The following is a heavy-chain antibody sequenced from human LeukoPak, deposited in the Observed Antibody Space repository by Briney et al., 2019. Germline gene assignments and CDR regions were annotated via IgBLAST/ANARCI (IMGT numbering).Heavy chain of an antibody. V-gene: IGHV6-1*01. J-gene: IGHJ4*02. D-gene: IGHD2/OR15-2a*01. CDR3: ARETTSLFDS. CDR2: TYYRSKWYN. Sequence: SQTLSLTCAISGDSVSSNSAAWNWIRQSPSGGLEWLGRTYYRSKWYNDYAVSVKSRITFNPDRSKNQVSLQMNSVTPEDTAVYYCARETTSLFDSWGQGTLVTVSS. CDR1: GDSVSSNSAA.